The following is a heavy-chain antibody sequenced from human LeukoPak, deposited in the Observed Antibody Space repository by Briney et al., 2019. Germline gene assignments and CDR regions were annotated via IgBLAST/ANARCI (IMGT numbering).Heavy chain of an antibody. CDR3: AAPQEYYYDSSGL. D-gene: IGHD3-22*01. CDR1: GFTFTISA. J-gene: IGHJ4*02. Sequence: SVTVSCTASGFTFTISAVQWVRQARGQRLEWIGWIVVGSGNTNYAQKFQERVTITRDMSTSTAYMELSSLRSEDTAVYYCAAPQEYYYDSSGLWGQGTLVTVSS. V-gene: IGHV1-58*01. CDR2: IVVGSGNT.